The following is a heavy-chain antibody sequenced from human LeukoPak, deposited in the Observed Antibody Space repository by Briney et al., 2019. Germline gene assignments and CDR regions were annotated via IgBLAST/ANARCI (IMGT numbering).Heavy chain of an antibody. Sequence: GESLKISCKGSGYSFTSYWIGWVRQMPGKGLEWMGIIYPGDSDTRYSPSFQGQVTISADKSISTAYLQWSSLKASDTAMYYCARHKGSGSYPYGFNFDYWGQGTLVTVSS. CDR1: GYSFTSYW. CDR3: ARHKGSGSYPYGFNFDY. V-gene: IGHV5-51*01. J-gene: IGHJ4*02. D-gene: IGHD1-26*01. CDR2: IYPGDSDT.